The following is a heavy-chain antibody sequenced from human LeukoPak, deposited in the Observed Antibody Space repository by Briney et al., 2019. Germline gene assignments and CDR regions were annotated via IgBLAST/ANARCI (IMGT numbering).Heavy chain of an antibody. CDR2: IYTSGST. V-gene: IGHV4-61*02. CDR1: GGSISSGSYY. CDR3: ARGEGTPYSGYEDY. J-gene: IGHJ4*02. D-gene: IGHD5-12*01. Sequence: SETLSLTCTVSGGSISSGSYYWSWIRQPAGKGLEWIGRIYTSGSTNYNPSLKSRVTISVDTSKNQFSLKLSSVTAADTAVYYCARGEGTPYSGYEDYWGQGTLVTVSS.